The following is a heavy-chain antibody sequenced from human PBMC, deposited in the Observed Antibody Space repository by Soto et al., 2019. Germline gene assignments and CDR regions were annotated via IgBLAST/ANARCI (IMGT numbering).Heavy chain of an antibody. CDR2: ISAYNGKT. Sequence: QVQLVQSGAEVKKPGASVQVSCKASGYTFTSYGISWVRQAPGQGLEWMGWISAYNGKTNYAQKLQGRVTMTTDTSTSTAYMELRSRRSDDTAVYYCASNYLYYYGSGNTNYYGMDVWGQGTTVTVSS. V-gene: IGHV1-18*01. CDR3: ASNYLYYYGSGNTNYYGMDV. D-gene: IGHD3-10*01. J-gene: IGHJ6*02. CDR1: GYTFTSYG.